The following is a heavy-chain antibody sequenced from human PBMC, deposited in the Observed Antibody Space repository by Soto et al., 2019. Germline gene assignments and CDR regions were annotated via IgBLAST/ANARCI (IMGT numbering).Heavy chain of an antibody. CDR1: GFTFGSYA. Sequence: VGSLRLSCAASGFTFGSYAMSWVRLAPGKGLEWVSVAGPSGSSTFYADSVRGRFTISRDNVENTLYLQMNSLRVADTALYFCARTYYYDSTGYYRTFDYWGQGTLVTVSS. CDR2: AGPSGSST. D-gene: IGHD3-22*01. CDR3: ARTYYYDSTGYYRTFDY. V-gene: IGHV3-23*01. J-gene: IGHJ4*02.